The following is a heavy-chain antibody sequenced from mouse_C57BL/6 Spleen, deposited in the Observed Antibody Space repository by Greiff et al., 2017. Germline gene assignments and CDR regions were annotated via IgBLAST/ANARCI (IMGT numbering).Heavy chain of an antibody. J-gene: IGHJ3*01. D-gene: IGHD1-1*01. CDR1: GFTFSDYG. CDR2: ISSGSSTI. Sequence: EVKLMESGGGLVKPGGSLKLSCAASGFTFSDYGMHWVRQAPEKGLEWVAYISSGSSTIYYADTVKGRFTISRDNAKNTLFLQMTSLRSEDTAMYYCARPGYYGRGWFACWGQGTLVTVSA. CDR3: ARPGYYGRGWFAC. V-gene: IGHV5-17*01.